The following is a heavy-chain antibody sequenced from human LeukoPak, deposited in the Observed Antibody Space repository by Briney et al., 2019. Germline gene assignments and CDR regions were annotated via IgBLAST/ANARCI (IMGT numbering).Heavy chain of an antibody. CDR2: INHSGST. V-gene: IGHV4-34*01. CDR1: GGSFSGYY. Sequence: SETLSLTCAVYGGSFSGYYWSWIRQPPGKGLEWIGEINHSGSTNYNPSLKSRVTISVDTSKNQFSLKLSSVTAADTAVYYCARATYYYDGSGYRTFDYWGQGTLVTVSS. J-gene: IGHJ4*02. D-gene: IGHD3-22*01. CDR3: ARATYYYDGSGYRTFDY.